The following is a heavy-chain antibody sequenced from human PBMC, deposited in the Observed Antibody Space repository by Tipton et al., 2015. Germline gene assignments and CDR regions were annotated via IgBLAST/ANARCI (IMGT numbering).Heavy chain of an antibody. V-gene: IGHV4-4*02. CDR2: ISHGGRS. Sequence: TLSLTCTVSGDSIGSDSWWTWVRQPPGKGLEWIGEISHGGRSNYNPSLNSRVIMSVDKSKNQFSLQLSSVTAADTAVYYCASGGILGYFDYWGQGTLITVSS. D-gene: IGHD3-16*01. CDR3: ASGGILGYFDY. J-gene: IGHJ4*02. CDR1: GDSIGSDSW.